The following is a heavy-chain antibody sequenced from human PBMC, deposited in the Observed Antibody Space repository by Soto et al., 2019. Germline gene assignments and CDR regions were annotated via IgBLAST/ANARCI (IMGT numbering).Heavy chain of an antibody. CDR3: AAYYYDSSGYPGRRFYYYYYYGMDV. J-gene: IGHJ6*02. V-gene: IGHV1-69*13. Sequence: SVKVSCKASGGTFSSYAISWVRQAPGQGLEWMGGIIPIFGTANYAQKFQGRVTITADESTSTAYMELSSLRSEETAVYYCAAYYYDSSGYPGRRFYYYYYYGMDVWGQGTTVTVSS. CDR1: GGTFSSYA. CDR2: IIPIFGTA. D-gene: IGHD3-22*01.